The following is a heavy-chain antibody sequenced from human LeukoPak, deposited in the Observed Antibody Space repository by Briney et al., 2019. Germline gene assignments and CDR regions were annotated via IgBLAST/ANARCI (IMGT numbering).Heavy chain of an antibody. CDR3: AKMASPYSTQVDY. D-gene: IGHD6-13*01. V-gene: IGHV3-23*01. Sequence: GGSLRLSCAASGFTFDDYAMHWVRQAPGKGLEWVSAISTGGDFTNYADSVKGRFTISRDNSKNTLYLQMNSLRAEDTAVYYCAKMASPYSTQVDYWGQGTLVTVSS. CDR1: GFTFDDYA. J-gene: IGHJ4*02. CDR2: ISTGGDFT.